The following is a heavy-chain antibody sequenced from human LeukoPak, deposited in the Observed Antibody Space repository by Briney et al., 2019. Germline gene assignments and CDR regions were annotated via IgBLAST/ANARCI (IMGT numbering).Heavy chain of an antibody. CDR2: LYAGGST. J-gene: IGHJ5*02. CDR3: VRGNGNVGGRLDP. CDR1: GFTMSGIH. D-gene: IGHD1-1*01. Sequence: GGSLRLSCTASGFTMSGIHMNWVRQAPGKGLDWVSGLYAGGSTYYAGSVTGRFTISRDDSKNTLYLQMTGLRVDDTAIYYCVRGNGNVGGRLDPWGQGAWVIVSS. V-gene: IGHV3-66*01.